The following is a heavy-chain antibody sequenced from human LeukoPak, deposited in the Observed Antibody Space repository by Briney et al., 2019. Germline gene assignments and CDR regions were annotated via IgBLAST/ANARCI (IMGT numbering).Heavy chain of an antibody. V-gene: IGHV1-2*02. CDR3: ARDIRDYYDSSGYSHY. J-gene: IGHJ4*02. Sequence: ASVKVSCKASGYTFTGYYMHWMRQAPGQGLEWMGWINPNSGGTNYAQKFQGRVTMTRDTSISTAYMELSRLRSDDTAVYYCARDIRDYYDSSGYSHYWGQGTLVTVSS. CDR1: GYTFTGYY. D-gene: IGHD3-22*01. CDR2: INPNSGGT.